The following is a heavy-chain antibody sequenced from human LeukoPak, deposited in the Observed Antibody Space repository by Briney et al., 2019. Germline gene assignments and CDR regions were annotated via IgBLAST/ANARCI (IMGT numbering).Heavy chain of an antibody. D-gene: IGHD3-10*01. V-gene: IGHV4-34*01. J-gene: IGHJ5*02. CDR1: GGSFSGYY. CDR3: ARGKYLPRGFNWFDP. Sequence: SETLSLTCAVYGGSFSGYYWSWIRQPPGKGLEWIGEINHSGSTNYNPSPKSRVTISVDTSKNQFSLKLSSVTAADTAVYYCARGKYLPRGFNWFDPWGQGTLVTVSS. CDR2: INHSGST.